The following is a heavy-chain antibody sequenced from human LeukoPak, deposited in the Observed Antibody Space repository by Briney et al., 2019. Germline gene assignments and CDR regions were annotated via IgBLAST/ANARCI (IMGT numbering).Heavy chain of an antibody. J-gene: IGHJ4*02. Sequence: SETLSLTCAVSGGSLSSGGYSWSWIRQPPGKGLEWIGYIYHSGSTYYNPSLKSRVTISVDRSKNQFSLKLSSVTAADTAVYYCARAFQYYYGSGSYYFDYWGQGTLVTVSS. D-gene: IGHD3-10*01. V-gene: IGHV4-30-2*01. CDR3: ARAFQYYYGSGSYYFDY. CDR1: GGSLSSGGYS. CDR2: IYHSGST.